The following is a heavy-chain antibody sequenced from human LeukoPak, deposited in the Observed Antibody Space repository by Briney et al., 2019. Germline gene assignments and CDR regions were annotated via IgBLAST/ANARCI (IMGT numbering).Heavy chain of an antibody. D-gene: IGHD3-22*01. CDR2: ISSSSSYI. CDR1: GLTFSSYS. Sequence: GGSLRLSCAASGLTFSSYSMNWVRQAPGKGLEWVSSISSSSSYIYYADSVKGRFAISRDNAKNSLYLQMNSLRAEDTAVYYCARDSWPLTYYYDSSGYYLDYWGQGTLVTVSS. CDR3: ARDSWPLTYYYDSSGYYLDY. J-gene: IGHJ4*02. V-gene: IGHV3-21*01.